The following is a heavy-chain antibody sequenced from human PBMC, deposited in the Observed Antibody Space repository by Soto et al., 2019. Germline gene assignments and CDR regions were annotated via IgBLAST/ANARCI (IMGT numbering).Heavy chain of an antibody. CDR3: TTYQCVVGGAFDI. D-gene: IGHD6-19*01. CDR1: GFIFSHYD. CDR2: IRYDGRYQ. Sequence: GGSLRLSCTTYGFIFSHYDMHWVRQAPGKGLEWVAVIRYDGRYQYYADSVKGRFTISRDNSKNTLYLQMNSLRAEDTAVYYCTTYQCVVGGAFDIWGRGTMVTVSS. J-gene: IGHJ3*02. V-gene: IGHV3-33*01.